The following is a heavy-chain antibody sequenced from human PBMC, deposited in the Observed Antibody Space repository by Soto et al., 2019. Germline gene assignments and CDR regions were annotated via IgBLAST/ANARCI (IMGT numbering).Heavy chain of an antibody. Sequence: GGSLRLSCAPSGFTFSSYSMNWVRQAPEKGLEWVSSISNSNSYIYYADSEKGRFNLSRDNAKNSLKLQVNSLRAEDTTGYYWARVGSGTTYYIDGWGQGTLVTGSA. D-gene: IGHD1-1*01. CDR1: GFTFSSYS. CDR3: ARVGSGTTYYIDG. V-gene: IGHV3-21*03. CDR2: ISNSNSYI. J-gene: IGHJ4*02.